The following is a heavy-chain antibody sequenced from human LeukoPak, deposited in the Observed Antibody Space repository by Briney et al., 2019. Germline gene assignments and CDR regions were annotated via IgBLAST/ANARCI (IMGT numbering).Heavy chain of an antibody. CDR1: GYSISSGYY. Sequence: SETLSLTCTVSGYSISSGYYWGWIRQPPGKGLEWIGTIHHSGSTYYNPSLKSRVTISVDTSKNQFSLKLTSVTAADTAVYYCARVRGYCSSTICYRYYFDYWGQGTLVTVSS. CDR2: IHHSGST. CDR3: ARVRGYCSSTICYRYYFDY. V-gene: IGHV4-38-2*02. D-gene: IGHD2-2*01. J-gene: IGHJ4*02.